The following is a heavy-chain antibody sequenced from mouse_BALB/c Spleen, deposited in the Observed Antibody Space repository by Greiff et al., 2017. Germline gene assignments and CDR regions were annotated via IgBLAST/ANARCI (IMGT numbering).Heavy chain of an antibody. CDR2: ISYDGSN. D-gene: IGHD1-1*01. Sequence: EVKLVESGPGLVKPSQSLSLTCSVTGYSITSGYYWNWIRQFPGNKLEWMGYISYDGSNNYNPSLKNRISITRDTSKNQFFLKLNSVTTEDTATYYCARDAYYDGRDYWGQGTTLTVSS. V-gene: IGHV3-6*02. CDR1: GYSITSGYY. J-gene: IGHJ2*01. CDR3: ARDAYYDGRDY.